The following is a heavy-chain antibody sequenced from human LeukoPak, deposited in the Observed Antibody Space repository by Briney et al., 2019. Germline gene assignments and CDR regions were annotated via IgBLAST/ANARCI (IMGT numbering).Heavy chain of an antibody. CDR1: GFTFSSSA. J-gene: IGHJ4*02. D-gene: IGHD6-13*01. Sequence: GGSLRLSCAASGFTFSSSAMHWVRQAPDKGLEWVAVISYDGSNKYYADSVKGRFTISRDNSKNTLYLQMNSLRAEDTAVYYCAKSSNPGYSSSWYPLDYWGQGTLVTVSS. CDR2: ISYDGSNK. CDR3: AKSSNPGYSSSWYPLDY. V-gene: IGHV3-30-3*02.